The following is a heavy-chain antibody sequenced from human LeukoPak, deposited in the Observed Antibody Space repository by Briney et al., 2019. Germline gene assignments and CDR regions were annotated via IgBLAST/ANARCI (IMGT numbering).Heavy chain of an antibody. Sequence: SETLSLTCTVSGASITDSFWSWLGQSPGKGLEWIAQISYTGNTNYNPSLKSRVTISVDTSKNQFSLRLSSVTAADTAVYYCARDSGSSPTFDYWGQGTLVTVSS. J-gene: IGHJ4*02. V-gene: IGHV4-59*01. D-gene: IGHD1-26*01. CDR1: GASITDSF. CDR3: ARDSGSSPTFDY. CDR2: ISYTGNT.